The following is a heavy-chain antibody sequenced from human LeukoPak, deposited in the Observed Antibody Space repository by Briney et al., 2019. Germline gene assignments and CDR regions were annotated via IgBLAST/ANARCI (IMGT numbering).Heavy chain of an antibody. J-gene: IGHJ4*02. V-gene: IGHV3-7*01. CDR2: IKQDGSEK. D-gene: IGHD4-17*01. CDR1: GFTFGSYW. Sequence: GGSLRLSCAASGFTFGSYWMSWVRQAPGKGLEWVANIKQDGSEKYYVDSVKGRFTISRDNAKNSLYPQMNSLRAEDTAVYYCARDEDYGDYVGYWGQGTLVTVSS. CDR3: ARDEDYGDYVGY.